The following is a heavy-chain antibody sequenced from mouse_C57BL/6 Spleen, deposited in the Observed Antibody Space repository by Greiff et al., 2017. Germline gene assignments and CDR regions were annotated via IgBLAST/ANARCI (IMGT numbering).Heavy chain of an antibody. CDR2: INPNNGGT. V-gene: IGHV1-26*01. Sequence: LVEPGASVKISCKASGYTFTDYYMNWVKQSHGKSLEWIGDINPNNGGTSYNQKFKGKATLTVDKSSNTAYMELRSLTSEDSAVYYCARLRGYLFYFDYWGQGTTLTVSS. CDR3: ARLRGYLFYFDY. CDR1: GYTFTDYY. J-gene: IGHJ2*01. D-gene: IGHD2-2*01.